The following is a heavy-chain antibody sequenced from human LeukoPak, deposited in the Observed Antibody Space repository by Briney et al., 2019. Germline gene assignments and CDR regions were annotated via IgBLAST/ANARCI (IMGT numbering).Heavy chain of an antibody. V-gene: IGHV3-30*04. J-gene: IGHJ4*02. Sequence: KPGGSLRLSCAASGFTFSSYAMHWVRQAPGKGLEWVAVISYDGSNKYYADSVKGRFTISRDNSKNTLYLQMNSLRAEDTAVYYCARGGRIAAAGLDYWGQGTLVTVSS. CDR1: GFTFSSYA. D-gene: IGHD6-13*01. CDR2: ISYDGSNK. CDR3: ARGGRIAAAGLDY.